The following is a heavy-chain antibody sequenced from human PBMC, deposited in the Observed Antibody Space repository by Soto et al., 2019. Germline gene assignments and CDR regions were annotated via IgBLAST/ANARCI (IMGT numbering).Heavy chain of an antibody. CDR1: GGSVSSYY. CDR2: IYYSGST. Sequence: SETLSLTCTVSGGSVSSYYWSWIRQPPGKGLEWFGYIYYSGSTNYNPSLKSRVTISVDTSKNQFSLKLSSVTAADTAVYYCARDGGYYYDSSGYYSPSSFDYWGQGTLVTVSS. J-gene: IGHJ4*02. D-gene: IGHD3-22*01. CDR3: ARDGGYYYDSSGYYSPSSFDY. V-gene: IGHV4-59*02.